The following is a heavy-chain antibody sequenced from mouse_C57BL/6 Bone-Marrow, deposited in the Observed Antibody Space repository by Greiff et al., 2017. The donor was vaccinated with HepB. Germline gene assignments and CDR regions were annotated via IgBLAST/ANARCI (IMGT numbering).Heavy chain of an antibody. Sequence: QVQLQQPGAELVKPGASVKLSCKASGYTFTSYWMQWVKQRPGQGLEWIGEIDPSDSYTNYNQKFKGKATLTVDTSSSTAYMQLSSLTSEDSAVYYCARRAQATYDYWGLGTTLTVSS. D-gene: IGHD3-2*02. CDR2: IDPSDSYT. J-gene: IGHJ2*01. V-gene: IGHV1-50*01. CDR3: ARRAQATYDY. CDR1: GYTFTSYW.